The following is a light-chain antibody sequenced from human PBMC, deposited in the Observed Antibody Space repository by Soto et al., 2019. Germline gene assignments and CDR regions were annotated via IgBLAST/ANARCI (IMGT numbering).Light chain of an antibody. Sequence: DIVMTQSPLSLPVTPGEPASISCRSSQSRLHSNGYKFLDWYLQKQGQSPQLXXYLGSNRASGVPDRFSGSESGTDGTMKISRVQPEDGGVYYCMQALLTPLTFGGGTKVDIK. J-gene: IGKJ4*01. CDR1: QSRLHSNGYKF. CDR2: LGS. V-gene: IGKV2-28*01. CDR3: MQALLTPLT.